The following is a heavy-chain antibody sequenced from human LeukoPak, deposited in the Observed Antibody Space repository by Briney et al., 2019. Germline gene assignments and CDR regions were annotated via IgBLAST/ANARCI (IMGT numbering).Heavy chain of an antibody. CDR3: VSDRYSDSAFGD. D-gene: IGHD1-26*01. V-gene: IGHV3-74*01. CDR2: INTDGSVT. Sequence: GGSLRLSCAASGITVSTFWMHWVRQAPGEGLVWVSRINTDGSVTNYADSVEGRFTISRDNAKNMLYLQMNDLRAEDTAVYYCVSDRYSDSAFGDWGQGTLVTVSS. CDR1: GITVSTFW. J-gene: IGHJ4*02.